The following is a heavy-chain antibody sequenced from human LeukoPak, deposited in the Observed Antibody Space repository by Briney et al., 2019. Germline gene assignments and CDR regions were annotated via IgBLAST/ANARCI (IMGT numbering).Heavy chain of an antibody. V-gene: IGHV4-34*01. CDR2: INHSGST. CDR1: GGSFSGYY. CDR3: ATTNVLLWFGELSKTAYFDY. Sequence: SETLSLTCAVYGGSFSGYYWSWIRQPPGKGLEWIGEINHSGSTNYNPSLKSRVTISVDTSKNQFSLKLSSVTAADTAVYCCATTNVLLWFGELSKTAYFDYWGQGTLVTVSS. J-gene: IGHJ4*02. D-gene: IGHD3-10*01.